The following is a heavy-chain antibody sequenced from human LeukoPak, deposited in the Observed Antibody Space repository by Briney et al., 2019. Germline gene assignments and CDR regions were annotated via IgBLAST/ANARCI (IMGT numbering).Heavy chain of an antibody. V-gene: IGHV4-34*01. J-gene: IGHJ5*01. D-gene: IGHD3-3*01. Sequence: TSETLSLTCGVDGGSFSNYYWSWIRQSPGRGLEWIGEVNDRGDTDYNPSLKSRVTISLDTSKNEFYLRLSSVTAADTSVYYCARGRLTIFXXVSTTSGRFDSWGQGTLVTV. CDR1: GGSFSNYY. CDR3: ARGRLTIFXXVSTTSGRFDS. CDR2: VNDRGDT.